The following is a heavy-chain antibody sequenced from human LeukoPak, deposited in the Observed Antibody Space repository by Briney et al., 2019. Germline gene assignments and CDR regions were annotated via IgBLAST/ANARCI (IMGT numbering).Heavy chain of an antibody. CDR1: GGSISSYY. D-gene: IGHD3-10*01. J-gene: IGHJ4*02. Sequence: IPSETLSLTCAVSGGSISSYYWSWIRQPPGKGLEWIAYIYYTGSTNYNPSLRSRVTISIDTSNNQFSLKLSSVTAADTAVYYCASGFGRDYFDDWGQGILVTVSS. V-gene: IGHV4-59*08. CDR2: IYYTGST. CDR3: ASGFGRDYFDD.